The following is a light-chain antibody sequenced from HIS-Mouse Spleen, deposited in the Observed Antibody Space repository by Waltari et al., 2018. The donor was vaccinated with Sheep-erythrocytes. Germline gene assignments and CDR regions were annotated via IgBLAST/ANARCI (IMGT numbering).Light chain of an antibody. Sequence: QSALTQPRSVSGSPGQSFTIPCTRTSSDVGGYNYVSWYQQHPGKAPKLMIYDVSKRTAGVPDRFAGSRFGNTASLTICGLQAEDESDYYCCSYAGSDNHVFATGTKVTVL. CDR3: CSYAGSDNHV. CDR1: SSDVGGYNY. J-gene: IGLJ1*01. V-gene: IGLV2-11*01. CDR2: DVS.